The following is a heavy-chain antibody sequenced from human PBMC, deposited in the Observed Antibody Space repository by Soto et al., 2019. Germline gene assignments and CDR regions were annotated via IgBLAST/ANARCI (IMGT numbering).Heavy chain of an antibody. CDR1: GFTFSSYA. Sequence: EVQLVESGGGLVQPGGSLRLSCSASGFTFSSYAMHWVRQAPGKGLEYVSAISSNGGSTYYADSVKGRFTISRDNSKNTLYLQMSSQRAEDTAVYYCVKALVTIAAAGIFDYWGQGTLVTVSS. V-gene: IGHV3-64D*06. CDR2: ISSNGGST. D-gene: IGHD6-13*01. CDR3: VKALVTIAAAGIFDY. J-gene: IGHJ4*02.